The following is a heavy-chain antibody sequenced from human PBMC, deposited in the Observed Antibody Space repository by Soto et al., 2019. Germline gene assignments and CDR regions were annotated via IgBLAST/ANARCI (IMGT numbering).Heavy chain of an antibody. CDR1: GGTFSSYT. CDR3: AIQGTTFNYYYGMDV. J-gene: IGHJ6*02. Sequence: QVQLVQSGAEVKKPGSSVKVSCKASGGTFSSYTISWVRQAPGQGLEWMGRIIPILGIANYAQKFQGRVTITADKPTSTAYMELSSLRSEDTAVYYCAIQGTTFNYYYGMDVWGQGTTVTVSS. D-gene: IGHD1-7*01. CDR2: IIPILGIA. V-gene: IGHV1-69*02.